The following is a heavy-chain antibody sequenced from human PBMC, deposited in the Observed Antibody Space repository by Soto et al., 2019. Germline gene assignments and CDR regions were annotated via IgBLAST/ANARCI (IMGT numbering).Heavy chain of an antibody. V-gene: IGHV1-3*01. CDR3: ARALLSHCSSTSCSYFDY. CDR2: INAGNGNT. J-gene: IGHJ4*02. CDR1: GYTFTSYA. D-gene: IGHD2-2*01. Sequence: ASVKVSCKASGYTFTSYAMHWVRQAPGQRLEWMGWINAGNGNTKYSQKFQGRVTITRDTSASTAYMELSSLRSEDTAVYYCARALLSHCSSTSCSYFDYWGQGTLVTVSS.